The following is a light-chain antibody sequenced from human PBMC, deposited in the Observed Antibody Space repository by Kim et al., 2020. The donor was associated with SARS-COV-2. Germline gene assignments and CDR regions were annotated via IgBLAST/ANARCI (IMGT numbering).Light chain of an antibody. CDR3: QQRSNWPLT. J-gene: IGKJ4*01. CDR2: DAS. CDR1: QSVSTY. V-gene: IGKV3-11*01. Sequence: EIVLTQSPATLSLSPGERATLSCRASQSVSTYLAWYQQKPGQAPRLLIYDASNRATGFPGRFSGSGSGTDFTLTISSLEPEDFAVYYCQQRSNWPLTFGGGTKVDIK.